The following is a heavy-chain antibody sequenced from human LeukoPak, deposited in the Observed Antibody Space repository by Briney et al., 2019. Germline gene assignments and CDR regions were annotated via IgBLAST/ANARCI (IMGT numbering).Heavy chain of an antibody. J-gene: IGHJ4*02. D-gene: IGHD3-3*01. CDR1: GYTFTGYY. CDR3: ARDYDFWSGYYRFDY. Sequence: ASVKVSCKASGYTFTGYYMHWVRQAPGQGLEWMGWINPNGGGTNYAQKFQGRVTMTRDTSISTAYMELSRLRSDDTAVYYCARDYDFWSGYYRFDYWGQGTLVTVSS. V-gene: IGHV1-2*02. CDR2: INPNGGGT.